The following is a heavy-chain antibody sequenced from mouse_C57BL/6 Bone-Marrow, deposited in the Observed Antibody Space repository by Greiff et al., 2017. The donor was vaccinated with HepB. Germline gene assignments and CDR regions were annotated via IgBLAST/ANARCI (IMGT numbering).Heavy chain of an antibody. J-gene: IGHJ1*03. CDR3: VRQNYGSSWYFDV. CDR1: GFSFNTYA. Sequence: VQLVESGGGLVQPKGSLKLSCAASGFSFNTYAMNWVRQAPGKGLEWVARIRSKSNNYATYYADSVKDRFTISRDDSESMLYLQMNNLKTEDTAMYYCVRQNYGSSWYFDVWGTGTTVTVSS. D-gene: IGHD1-1*01. CDR2: IRSKSNNYAT. V-gene: IGHV10-1*01.